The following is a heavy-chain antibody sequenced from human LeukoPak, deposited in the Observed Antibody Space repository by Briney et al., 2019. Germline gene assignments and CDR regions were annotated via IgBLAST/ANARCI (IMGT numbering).Heavy chain of an antibody. CDR1: GFTFSSYA. J-gene: IGHJ3*02. V-gene: IGHV3-64*01. Sequence: GGSLRLSCAASGFTFSSYAMHWVRQAPGKGLEYVSAISSNGGSTYYANSVKGRFTISRDNSKNTLYLQMGSLRAEDMAVYYCARARGRSINDAFDIWGQGTMVTVS. CDR2: ISSNGGST. CDR3: ARARGRSINDAFDI. D-gene: IGHD3-16*01.